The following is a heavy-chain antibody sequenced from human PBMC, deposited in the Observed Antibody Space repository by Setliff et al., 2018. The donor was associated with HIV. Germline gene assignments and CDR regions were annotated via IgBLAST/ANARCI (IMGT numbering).Heavy chain of an antibody. D-gene: IGHD2-8*01. CDR3: STKVFCTNVVCLDSFDI. Sequence: ASVKVSCKATGNTFTAYYMHWVRQAPGKGLEWMVRIIPNSGGTNYAQKFKGRVTMTRDKSISTAYMELSGLRYDDTAVYYCSTKVFCTNVVCLDSFDILGQGTMVTVSS. V-gene: IGHV1-2*06. J-gene: IGHJ3*02. CDR1: GNTFTAYY. CDR2: IIPNSGGT.